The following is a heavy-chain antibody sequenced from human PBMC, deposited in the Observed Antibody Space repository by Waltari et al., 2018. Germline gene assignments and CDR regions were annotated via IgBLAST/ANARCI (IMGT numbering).Heavy chain of an antibody. CDR3: AREEAGSHFNS. J-gene: IGHJ5*02. D-gene: IGHD6-13*01. Sequence: QVHLVESGGGVVQPGRSLRLSCAASGFNISSDAMHWVRQAPGKGLEWVAVTSYDGSNIYYADSVKGRLTISRDNSKNTVYLQMNSLRAEDTAVYYCAREEAGSHFNSWGQGTLVSVSS. CDR2: TSYDGSNI. CDR1: GFNISSDA. V-gene: IGHV3-30*01.